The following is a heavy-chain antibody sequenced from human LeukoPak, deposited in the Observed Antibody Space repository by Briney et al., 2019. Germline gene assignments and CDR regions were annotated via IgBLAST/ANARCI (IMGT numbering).Heavy chain of an antibody. CDR3: AKSPWNGKFRAYFDY. V-gene: IGHV3-23*01. J-gene: IGHJ4*02. CDR2: ISGSGDNT. CDR1: GFTFSTYA. D-gene: IGHD1-1*01. Sequence: EGTLRLSCAASGFTFSTYAMTWVRQAPGKGLEWVSTISGSGDNTYYADSVKGRFTISRDNSKNTLYLQMNSLRAEDTALYYCAKSPWNGKFRAYFDYWDQGTLVTVSS.